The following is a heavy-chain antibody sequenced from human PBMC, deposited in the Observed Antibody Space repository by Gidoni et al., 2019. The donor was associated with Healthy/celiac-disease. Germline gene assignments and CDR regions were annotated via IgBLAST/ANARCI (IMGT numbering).Heavy chain of an antibody. CDR3: AREGTGATPWVVTATQMGY. CDR1: GGTFSSYA. Sequence: QVQLVQSGAEVKKPGSSVKVSCKASGGTFSSYAISWVRQAPGQGLEWMGRIIPILGIANYAQKFQGRVTITADKSTSTAYMELSSLRSEDTAVYYCAREGTGATPWVVTATQMGYWGQGTLVTVSS. V-gene: IGHV1-69*04. J-gene: IGHJ4*02. D-gene: IGHD2-21*02. CDR2: IIPILGIA.